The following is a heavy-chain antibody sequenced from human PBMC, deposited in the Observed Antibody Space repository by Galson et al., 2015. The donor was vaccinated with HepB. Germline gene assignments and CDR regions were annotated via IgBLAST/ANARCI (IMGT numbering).Heavy chain of an antibody. CDR1: GDSINSGNYY. V-gene: IGHV4-30-4*01. Sequence: TLSLTCSVSGDSINSGNYYWSWIRQSPGKGLEWIGYIHSTGSTYYQSSLESRVSISRDMSTNLFSLRLSSVTAADTATYYCARHLGASFDPWGQGTLVTVSS. D-gene: IGHD1-26*01. CDR3: ARHLGASFDP. J-gene: IGHJ5*02. CDR2: IHSTGST.